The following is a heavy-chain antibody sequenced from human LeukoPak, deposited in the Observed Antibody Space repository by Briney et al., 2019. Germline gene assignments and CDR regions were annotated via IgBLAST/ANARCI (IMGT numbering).Heavy chain of an antibody. V-gene: IGHV3-21*01. J-gene: IGHJ3*02. CDR2: ISSSSSYI. CDR3: ARSKLYGSGSYPWGDAFDI. D-gene: IGHD3-10*01. Sequence: PGGSLRLSCAASGFTFSSYSMNWVRQAPGKGLEWVSSISSSSSYIYYADSVKGRFTISRDNAKNSLYLQMNSLRAEDTAVYYCARSKLYGSGSYPWGDAFDIWGQGTMVTVSS. CDR1: GFTFSSYS.